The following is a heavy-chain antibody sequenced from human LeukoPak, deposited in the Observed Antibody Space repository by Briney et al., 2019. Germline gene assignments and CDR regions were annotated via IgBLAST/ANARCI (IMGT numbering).Heavy chain of an antibody. D-gene: IGHD2-15*01. V-gene: IGHV3-7*01. CDR2: IKQDGSEK. J-gene: IGHJ5*02. Sequence: GGSLRLSCAASGFTFSSYWMSWVRQAPGKGLEWVANIKQDGSEKYYVDSVKGRFTISRDNAKNSLYLQMNSLRAEDTAVYYCARTQRVVVAARNWFDPWGQGTLVTVSS. CDR1: GFTFSSYW. CDR3: ARTQRVVVAARNWFDP.